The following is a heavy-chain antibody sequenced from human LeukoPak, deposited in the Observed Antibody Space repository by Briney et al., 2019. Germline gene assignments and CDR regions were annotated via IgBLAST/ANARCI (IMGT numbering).Heavy chain of an antibody. Sequence: GGSLRLSCAASGFTVSSNYMSWVRQAPGKGLEWVSIIYSGGSTYYADSVKGRFSISRDNSKNMLYLQMNSLRAEDTAVYYCAKAGINSYGMEVWAKGPRSPSP. CDR3: AKAGINSYGMEV. D-gene: IGHD6-19*01. V-gene: IGHV3-66*01. CDR1: GFTVSSNY. CDR2: IYSGGST. J-gene: IGHJ6*02.